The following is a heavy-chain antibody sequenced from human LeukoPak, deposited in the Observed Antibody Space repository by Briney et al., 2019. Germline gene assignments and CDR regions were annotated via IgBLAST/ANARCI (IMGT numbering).Heavy chain of an antibody. CDR3: ARGGSYGYYFDY. V-gene: IGHV4-59*01. D-gene: IGHD1-26*01. J-gene: IGHJ4*02. CDR2: IYYSGST. Sequence: SETLSLTCTVSGGSISSYYWSWIRQPPGKGLEWIGYIYYSGSTNYNPSLKSRVTISVDTSKNQFSLKLSSVTAADTAVYYCARGGSYGYYFDYWGQGTLVTVSS. CDR1: GGSISSYY.